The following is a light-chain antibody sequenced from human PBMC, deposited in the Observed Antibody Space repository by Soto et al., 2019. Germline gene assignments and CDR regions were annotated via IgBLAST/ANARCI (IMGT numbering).Light chain of an antibody. CDR2: EVR. Sequence: QSALTRPAGVSGSPGQSITISCTGTSSDDGGFNYVCWCQQHPSQAPKHMIYEVRYRNSGVYNRFCGYKSGNTASLASGGLHAEHEADYYCSSYTASSTPILFAAGTKVTVL. V-gene: IGLV2-14*01. J-gene: IGLJ1*01. CDR1: SSDDGGFNY. CDR3: SSYTASSTPIL.